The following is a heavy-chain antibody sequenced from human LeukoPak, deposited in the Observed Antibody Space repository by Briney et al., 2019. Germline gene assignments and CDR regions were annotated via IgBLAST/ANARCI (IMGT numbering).Heavy chain of an antibody. D-gene: IGHD6-19*01. CDR3: ARGALDGTWDY. J-gene: IGHJ4*02. Sequence: GGSLRLSCAASGFTVSSNYMSWVRQAPGKGLEWVSVIYSDGSTYYADSVKGRFTISRDNSKNTMYLQINSPRAEDTAEYYCARGALDGTWDYWGQGTLVTVSS. CDR1: GFTVSSNY. V-gene: IGHV3-66*01. CDR2: IYSDGST.